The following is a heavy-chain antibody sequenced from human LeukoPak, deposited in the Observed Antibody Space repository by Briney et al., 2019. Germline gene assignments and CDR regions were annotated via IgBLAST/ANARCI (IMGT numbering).Heavy chain of an antibody. V-gene: IGHV4-34*01. D-gene: IGHD1-20*01. J-gene: IGHJ4*02. Sequence: SETLSLTCAVYGGSFSGYYWSWIRQPPGKCLEWIGEINHSGSTNHNPSLKSRVTISVDTSKNQFSLKVSSVTAADTAVYYCARLLLTGNAGRGYCDYWGQGTLVTVSS. CDR3: ARLLLTGNAGRGYCDY. CDR2: INHSGST. CDR1: GGSFSGYY.